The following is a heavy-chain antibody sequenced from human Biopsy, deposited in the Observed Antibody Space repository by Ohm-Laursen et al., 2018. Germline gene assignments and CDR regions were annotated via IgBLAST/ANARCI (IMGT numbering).Heavy chain of an antibody. CDR2: AYNGGIT. CDR3: ARTPRDSFWSGSYKRGLWFDP. CDR1: GGSFSGYY. D-gene: IGHD3-3*01. V-gene: IGHV4-34*01. Sequence: GTLSLTCAVYGGSFSGYYWTWIRQPPGKGLEWIGHAYNGGITNYNPSLKSRVTISKDTSKNQFSLQVNSVTAADTAVYYCARTPRDSFWSGSYKRGLWFDPWGQGTLVIVSS. J-gene: IGHJ5*02.